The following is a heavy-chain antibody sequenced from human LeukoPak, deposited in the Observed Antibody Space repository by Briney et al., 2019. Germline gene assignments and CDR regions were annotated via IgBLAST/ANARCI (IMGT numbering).Heavy chain of an antibody. CDR1: GGSFSGYY. Sequence: SETLSLTCAVYGGSFSGYYWSWIRQPPGKGLEWIGEINHSGSTNYNPSLKSRVTISVDTSKNQFSLKLSSVTAADTAVYYCARVGYYDSSGYYFEPDFDYWGQGTLVTVSS. CDR3: ARVGYYDSSGYYFEPDFDY. J-gene: IGHJ4*02. D-gene: IGHD3-22*01. CDR2: INHSGST. V-gene: IGHV4-34*01.